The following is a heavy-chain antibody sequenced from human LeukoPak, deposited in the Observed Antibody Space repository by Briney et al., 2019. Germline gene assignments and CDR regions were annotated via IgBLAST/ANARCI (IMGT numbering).Heavy chain of an antibody. J-gene: IGHJ4*02. CDR3: ARDLYRIVVVPHYFDY. D-gene: IGHD3-22*01. CDR2: IKQDGSEK. Sequence: GGSLRLSCAASGFTFSSYWMSWVRQAPGKGLEGVANIKQDGSEKYCVDSVKGRFTISRANAKNSLYLQMNSLRAEDTAVYYCARDLYRIVVVPHYFDYWGQGTLVTVSS. CDR1: GFTFSSYW. V-gene: IGHV3-7*01.